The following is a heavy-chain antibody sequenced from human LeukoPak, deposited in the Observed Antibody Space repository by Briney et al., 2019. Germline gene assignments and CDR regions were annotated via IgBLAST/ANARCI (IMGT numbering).Heavy chain of an antibody. CDR3: AKSKVAQNRFDY. Sequence: GGSLRLSCAASGFTFSNAWMNWVRQAPGKGLEWVGRIKSKTDGGTTDYAAPVKGRFTISRDDSKNTLYLQMNSLRAEDTAVYYCAKSKVAQNRFDYWGQGTLVTVSS. CDR2: IKSKTDGGTT. D-gene: IGHD2-15*01. J-gene: IGHJ4*02. CDR1: GFTFSNAW. V-gene: IGHV3-15*07.